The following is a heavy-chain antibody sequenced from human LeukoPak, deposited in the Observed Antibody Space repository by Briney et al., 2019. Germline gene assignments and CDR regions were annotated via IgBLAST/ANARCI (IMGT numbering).Heavy chain of an antibody. CDR2: INYSGST. CDR1: GGSISSHS. D-gene: IGHD3-22*01. V-gene: IGHV4-59*11. CDR3: ATFYYDSSGYRD. Sequence: PSETLSLTCTVSGGSISSHSWSWIRQPPGKGLEWIGYINYSGSTNYNHSLKRRVTISIDMAKNQVSLKLSSVTAADTAVYYCATFYYDSSGYRDWGQGTLVTVSS. J-gene: IGHJ4*02.